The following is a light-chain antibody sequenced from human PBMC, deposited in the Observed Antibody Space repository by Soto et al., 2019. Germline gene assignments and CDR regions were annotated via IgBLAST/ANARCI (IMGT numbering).Light chain of an antibody. CDR3: HQYERWPPV. V-gene: IGKV3-15*01. CDR1: HSVSSN. Sequence: EIVMTQSPATLSVSPGARTTLSCRASHSVSSNLAWYKQKPGQAPRLLIYSASTRAPGIPPRFSGSGSGTEFTLTISSLQSEDFALYFCHQYERWPPVFGQGTKLEI. CDR2: SAS. J-gene: IGKJ2*01.